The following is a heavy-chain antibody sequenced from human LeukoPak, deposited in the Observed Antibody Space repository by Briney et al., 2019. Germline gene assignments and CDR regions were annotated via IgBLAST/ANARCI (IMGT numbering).Heavy chain of an antibody. J-gene: IGHJ4*02. Sequence: SETLSLTCTVSGGSISGSYWSWIRQPPGKGLEWIAYMYNSGSTNYNPSHKSRVTISIDTSKNQFSLKLSSLTAADTAIYYCARGIESCGDYGYWGQGILVTVSS. CDR2: MYNSGST. CDR1: GGSISGSY. CDR3: ARGIESCGDYGY. V-gene: IGHV4-59*01. D-gene: IGHD4-17*01.